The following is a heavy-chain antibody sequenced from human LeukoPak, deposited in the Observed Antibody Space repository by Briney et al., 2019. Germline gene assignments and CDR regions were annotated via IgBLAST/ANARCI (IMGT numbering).Heavy chain of an antibody. CDR3: ARDLNGGYYYGY. V-gene: IGHV1-46*01. CDR1: GYIFTNYY. J-gene: IGHJ4*02. Sequence: ASVKVSCKASGYIFTNYYMHWVRQAPGQGLEWMGIINPSGSSTSYAQKFQGRITMTRDTSTSTVYMELSSLRSEDTAVYYCARDLNGGYYYGYWGQGTLVTVSS. D-gene: IGHD3-22*01. CDR2: INPSGSST.